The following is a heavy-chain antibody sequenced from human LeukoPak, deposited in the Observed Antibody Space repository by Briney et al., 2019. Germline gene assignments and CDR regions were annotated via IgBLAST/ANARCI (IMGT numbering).Heavy chain of an antibody. CDR3: ARVGLGSYYNIDQ. CDR2: ISYDGSNK. Sequence: GRSLRLSCAASGFTFSSYGMHWVRQAPGKGLEWVAVISYDGSNKYYADSVKGRFTISRDNAKNSLYLQMNSLRAEDTAVYYCARVGLGSYYNIDQWGQGTPVSVSS. J-gene: IGHJ4*02. CDR1: GFTFSSYG. V-gene: IGHV3-30*03. D-gene: IGHD3-10*01.